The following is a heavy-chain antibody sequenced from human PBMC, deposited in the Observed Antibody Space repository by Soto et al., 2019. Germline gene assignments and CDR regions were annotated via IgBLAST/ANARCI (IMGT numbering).Heavy chain of an antibody. CDR1: GFTFSDHY. V-gene: IGHV3-72*01. CDR2: SRNKANSYTT. Sequence: EVQLVESGGGLVQPGGSLRLSCAASGFTFSDHYMDWVRQAPGKGLEWVGRSRNKANSYTTEYAASVKGRFTISRDDSLYLQMNSLKTEDPAVYYCVRVGSGYNYDYWGQGTLVTVSS. D-gene: IGHD5-18*01. J-gene: IGHJ4*02. CDR3: VRVGSGYNYDY.